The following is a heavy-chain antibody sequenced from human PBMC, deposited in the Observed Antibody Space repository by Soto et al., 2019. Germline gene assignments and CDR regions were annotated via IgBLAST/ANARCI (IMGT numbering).Heavy chain of an antibody. CDR1: GYTFTSYG. V-gene: IGHV1-18*01. J-gene: IGHJ4*02. CDR2: ISAYNGNT. D-gene: IGHD3-10*01. Sequence: QVQLVQSGAEVKKPGASVKVSCKASGYTFTSYGISWVRQAPGQGLEWMGWISAYNGNTNYAQKLQGRVTMTTDTSTSTADMELRSLRADDTAVYYCARDDDFGSGSAHFDYWGQGTLVTVSS. CDR3: ARDDDFGSGSAHFDY.